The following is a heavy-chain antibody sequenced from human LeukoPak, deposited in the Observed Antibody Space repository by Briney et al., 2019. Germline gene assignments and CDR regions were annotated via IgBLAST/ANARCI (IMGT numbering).Heavy chain of an antibody. V-gene: IGHV3-48*03. J-gene: IGHJ6*02. CDR2: ISSSGSTI. CDR1: GFTFSSYE. CDR3: AGDPMYSSSWYSYYYYYYGMDV. D-gene: IGHD6-13*01. Sequence: GGSLRLSCAASGFTFSSYEMNWVRQAPGKGLEWVSYISSSGSTIYYADSVKGRFTISRDNAKNSLYLQMNSPRAEDTAVYYCAGDPMYSSSWYSYYYYYYGMDVWGQGTTVTVSS.